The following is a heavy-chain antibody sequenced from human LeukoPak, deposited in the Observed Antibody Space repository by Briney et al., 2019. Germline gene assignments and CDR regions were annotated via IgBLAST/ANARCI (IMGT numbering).Heavy chain of an antibody. CDR1: GGSISSYY. CDR2: IYYSGST. CDR3: ARDRGGSYALAFDI. D-gene: IGHD1-26*01. V-gene: IGHV4-59*01. J-gene: IGHJ3*02. Sequence: PSEALSLTCTVSGGSISSYYWSWIRQPPGKGLEWIGYIYYSGSTNYNPSLKSRVTISVDTSKNQFSLKLSSVTAADTAVYYCARDRGGSYALAFDIWGQGTMDTVSS.